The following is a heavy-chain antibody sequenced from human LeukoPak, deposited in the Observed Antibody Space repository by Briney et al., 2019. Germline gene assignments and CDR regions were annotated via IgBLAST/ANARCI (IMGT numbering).Heavy chain of an antibody. J-gene: IGHJ4*02. Sequence: SETLSLTCTVSGGSISSYYWSWIRQPPGKRLEWIGHIYFSGSTNYNPSPKSRVTISVDTSKNQLSLKLSSVTAADTAVYYCASRSSIWSGYQDTLYYFDSWGQGTLVTVSS. CDR2: IYFSGST. CDR3: ASRSSIWSGYQDTLYYFDS. CDR1: GGSISSYY. V-gene: IGHV4-59*01. D-gene: IGHD3-3*01.